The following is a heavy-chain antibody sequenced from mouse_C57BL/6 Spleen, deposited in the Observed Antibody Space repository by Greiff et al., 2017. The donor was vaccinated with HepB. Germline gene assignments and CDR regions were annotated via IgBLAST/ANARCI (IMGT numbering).Heavy chain of an antibody. V-gene: IGHV1-26*01. Sequence: EVQLQQSGPELVKPGASVKISCKASGYTFTDYYMNWVKQSHGKSLEWIGDINPNNGGTSYNQKFKGKATLTVDKSSSTAYMELRSLTSENSAVYYCASFYYDYYYAMDYWGQGTSVTVSS. CDR2: INPNNGGT. D-gene: IGHD2-4*01. J-gene: IGHJ4*01. CDR1: GYTFTDYY. CDR3: ASFYYDYYYAMDY.